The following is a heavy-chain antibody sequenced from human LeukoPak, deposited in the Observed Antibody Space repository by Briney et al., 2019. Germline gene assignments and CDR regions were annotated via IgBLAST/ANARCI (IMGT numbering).Heavy chain of an antibody. Sequence: ASVKVSCKASGYTFTSYGISWVRQAPGQGLEWMGWISAYNGNTKSAQRFQGRVTMTTDTSTSTAYMELRSLRSDDTAVYYCARDLQPIVPAAFSVDCWGQGTLVTVSS. D-gene: IGHD2-2*01. V-gene: IGHV1-18*01. J-gene: IGHJ4*02. CDR2: ISAYNGNT. CDR3: ARDLQPIVPAAFSVDC. CDR1: GYTFTSYG.